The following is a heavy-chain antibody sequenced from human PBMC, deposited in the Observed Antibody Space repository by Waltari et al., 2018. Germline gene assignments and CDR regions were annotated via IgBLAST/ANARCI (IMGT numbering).Heavy chain of an antibody. CDR3: AREWYSGSSTFDP. Sequence: QVQLVQSGAEVKKPGASVKVSCKASGYTFTGYYMHWVRQAPGQGLERMGWINTGSDGTKYAQEFQGRVTMTSDTSISTAYMELGRQRSDDTAVYYCAREWYSGSSTFDPWGQGTLVTVSS. CDR1: GYTFTGYY. V-gene: IGHV1-2*02. J-gene: IGHJ5*02. CDR2: INTGSDGT. D-gene: IGHD1-26*01.